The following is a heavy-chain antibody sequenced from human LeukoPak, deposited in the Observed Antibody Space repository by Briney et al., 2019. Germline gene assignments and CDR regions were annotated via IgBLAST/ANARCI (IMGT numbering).Heavy chain of an antibody. CDR2: MNPNSGNT. V-gene: IGHV1-8*02. Sequence: ASVKVSCKASGYTFTGYYMHWVRQAPGQGLEWMGWMNPNSGNTGYAQKFQGRVTMTRNTSISTAYMELSSLRSEDTAVYYCARGSVRGYSSVNYYFDYWGQGTLVTVSS. CDR3: ARGSVRGYSSVNYYFDY. D-gene: IGHD6-25*01. J-gene: IGHJ4*02. CDR1: GYTFTGYY.